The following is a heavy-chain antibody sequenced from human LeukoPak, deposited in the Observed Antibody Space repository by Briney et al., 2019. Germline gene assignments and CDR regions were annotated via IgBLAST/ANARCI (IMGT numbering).Heavy chain of an antibody. CDR3: AKRDDSGGNLVDL. V-gene: IGHV4-39*02. CDR2: IYYSGST. J-gene: IGHJ4*02. CDR1: GGSIRSGSHY. D-gene: IGHD3-22*01. Sequence: SETLSLTCTVSGGSIRSGSHYWAWIRQPPGKGLEWIGSIYYSGSTYYNPSLESRVTISIDTSKNHFSLRLSSLSAADTSVYYCAKRDDSGGNLVDLWGQGTLVTVS.